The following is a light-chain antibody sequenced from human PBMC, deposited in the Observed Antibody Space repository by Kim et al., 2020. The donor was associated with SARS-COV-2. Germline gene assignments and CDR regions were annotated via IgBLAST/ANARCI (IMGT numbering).Light chain of an antibody. J-gene: IGKJ2*01. CDR2: GAS. CDR1: QSVSSN. V-gene: IGKV3-15*01. CDR3: QQYNSWPPDT. Sequence: EMVMTQSPATLSVSPGERATLSCRASQSVSSNLAWYQQKPGQAPRLLIYGASTRATGIPARFSGSGSGTEFTLTISSLQSEDFAVYYCQQYNSWPPDTFGRGTKLEI.